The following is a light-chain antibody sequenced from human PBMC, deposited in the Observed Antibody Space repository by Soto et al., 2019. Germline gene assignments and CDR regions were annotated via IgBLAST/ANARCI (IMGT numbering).Light chain of an antibody. CDR3: SSYTSSRTYV. CDR1: SSDVGGYKY. V-gene: IGLV2-14*01. Sequence: QSALTQPASVSGSPGQSITISCTGTSSDVGGYKYVSWYQQHPDKAPKLMIYEVSSRPSGVSNRFSGSKSGNTASLTISGLQAEDEADYYCSSYTSSRTYVFGTGTKLTVL. J-gene: IGLJ1*01. CDR2: EVS.